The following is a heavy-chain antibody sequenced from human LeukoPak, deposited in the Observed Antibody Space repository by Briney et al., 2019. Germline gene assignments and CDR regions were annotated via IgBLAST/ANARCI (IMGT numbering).Heavy chain of an antibody. V-gene: IGHV3-23*01. CDR2: ISGSGGST. J-gene: IGHJ1*01. CDR3: AKAIQIAAAASDFQH. D-gene: IGHD6-13*01. Sequence: PGGSLRLSCAASGFTFSSYAMSWVRQAPGKGLEWVSAISGSGGSTYYADSVKGRLTISRDNSKNTLYLQMNSLRAEDTAVYYCAKAIQIAAAASDFQHWGQGTLVTVSS. CDR1: GFTFSSYA.